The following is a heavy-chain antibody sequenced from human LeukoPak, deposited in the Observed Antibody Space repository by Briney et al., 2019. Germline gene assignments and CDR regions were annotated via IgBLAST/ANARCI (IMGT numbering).Heavy chain of an antibody. CDR1: GFIFSNYG. V-gene: IGHV3-33*08. Sequence: GGSLRLSCAGSGFIFSNYGMHWVRQAPGKGLEWVAVIWYDGSSKYYADSVKGRFTISRDNSKNTLYLQMNSLRAEDTAVYYCAREHNYYDSSGYFDYWGQGTLVTVSS. CDR2: IWYDGSSK. J-gene: IGHJ4*02. CDR3: AREHNYYDSSGYFDY. D-gene: IGHD3-22*01.